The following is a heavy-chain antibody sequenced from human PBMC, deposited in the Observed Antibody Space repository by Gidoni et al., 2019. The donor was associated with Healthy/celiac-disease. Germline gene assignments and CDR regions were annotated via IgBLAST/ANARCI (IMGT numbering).Heavy chain of an antibody. CDR2: INSDGSST. D-gene: IGHD3-22*01. CDR1: GFTFSSYW. V-gene: IGHV3-74*01. J-gene: IGHJ4*02. Sequence: EVQLVESGGGLVQPGGSLRLSCAASGFTFSSYWMHWVRQAPGKGLVWVSRINSDGSSTSYADSVKGRFTISRDNAKNTLYLQMNSLRAEDTAVYYCATAPPEYYYDSSGSWWGQGTLVTVSS. CDR3: ATAPPEYYYDSSGSW.